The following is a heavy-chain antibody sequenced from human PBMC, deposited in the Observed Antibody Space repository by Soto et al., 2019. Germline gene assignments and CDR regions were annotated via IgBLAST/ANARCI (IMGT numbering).Heavy chain of an antibody. CDR2: ISAYNGNT. CDR3: ARDSWSRYCSGGSCYNY. V-gene: IGHV1-18*01. Sequence: QVQQVQSGAEVKKPGASVKVSCKASGYTFTSYGIGWVRQAPGQGLEWMGWISAYNGNTNYAQKLQGRVTMTTDTSTSTAYMELRSLRSDDTAVYYCARDSWSRYCSGGSCYNYWGQGTLVTVSS. CDR1: GYTFTSYG. D-gene: IGHD2-15*01. J-gene: IGHJ4*02.